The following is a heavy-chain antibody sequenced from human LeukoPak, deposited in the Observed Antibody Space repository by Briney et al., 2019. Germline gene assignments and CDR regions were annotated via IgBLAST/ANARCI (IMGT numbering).Heavy chain of an antibody. V-gene: IGHV4-59*01. D-gene: IGHD3-10*01. J-gene: IGHJ2*01. CDR2: MYSSENT. Sequence: SGTVSLTCTVSGGSITSYYWSWIRQPPGKGLEWIAYMYSSENTNYNPSLKSRVTTSIDTSRNQFSLRLNSVTAADTAVYYCARLRITMVGGLLRGTLYFDLWGRGTLVTVSS. CDR3: ARLRITMVGGLLRGTLYFDL. CDR1: GGSITSYY.